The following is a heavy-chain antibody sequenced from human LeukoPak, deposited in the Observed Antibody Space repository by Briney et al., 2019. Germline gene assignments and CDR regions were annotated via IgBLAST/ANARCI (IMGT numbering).Heavy chain of an antibody. V-gene: IGHV4-59*01. CDR1: GDSISSYY. CDR2: IYYSGST. CDR3: ARSAIGSGSYLQFDY. J-gene: IGHJ4*02. Sequence: KPSETLSLTCTVSGDSISSYYWSWIRQPPGKGLEWIGYIYYSGSTNYNPSLKSRVTISVDTSKNQFSLKLSSVTAADTAVYYCARSAIGSGSYLQFDYWGQGTLVTVSS. D-gene: IGHD3-10*01.